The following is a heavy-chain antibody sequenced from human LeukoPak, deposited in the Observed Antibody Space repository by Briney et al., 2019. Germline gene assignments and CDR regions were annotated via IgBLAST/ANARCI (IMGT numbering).Heavy chain of an antibody. Sequence: SETLSLTCTVSGYSISSGYYWGWIRQPPGKGLEWIGSIYHSGSTYYNPTLKSRVTISVDTSKNQFSLKLSSVTAADTAVYYCARIHGYSSGWYLGGINWFDPWGQGTLVTVSS. V-gene: IGHV4-38-2*02. CDR1: GYSISSGYY. CDR3: ARIHGYSSGWYLGGINWFDP. J-gene: IGHJ5*02. D-gene: IGHD6-19*01. CDR2: IYHSGST.